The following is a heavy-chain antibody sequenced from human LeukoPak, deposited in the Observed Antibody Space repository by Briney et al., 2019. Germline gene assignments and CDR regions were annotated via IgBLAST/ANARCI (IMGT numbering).Heavy chain of an antibody. D-gene: IGHD1-1*01. Sequence: PGTSLRLSCAASGFTFSNFAVHWVRQAPGKGLEWVAVISFDGSVQYYADAVQGRFTISRDNSKNTLYLQMDSLRTEDTAVYFCAKQLGLGNNYLDYWGQGTLATVSS. J-gene: IGHJ4*02. CDR2: ISFDGSVQ. CDR3: AKQLGLGNNYLDY. V-gene: IGHV3-30*18. CDR1: GFTFSNFA.